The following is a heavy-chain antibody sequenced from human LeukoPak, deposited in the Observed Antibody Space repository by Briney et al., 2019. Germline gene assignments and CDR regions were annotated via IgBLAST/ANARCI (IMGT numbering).Heavy chain of an antibody. CDR1: GYTFTSYD. Sequence: GASVKVSCKASGYTFTSYDINWVRQATGQGLEWMGWMNPNSGNTGYAQKFQGRVTMTRNTSISTAYMELSSLRSEDTAVYYCARNFIAARREDYWGQGTLVTVSS. D-gene: IGHD6-25*01. V-gene: IGHV1-8*01. CDR3: ARNFIAARREDY. J-gene: IGHJ4*02. CDR2: MNPNSGNT.